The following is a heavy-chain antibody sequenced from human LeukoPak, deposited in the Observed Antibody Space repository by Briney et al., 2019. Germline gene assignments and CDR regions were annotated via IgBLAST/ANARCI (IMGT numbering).Heavy chain of an antibody. CDR2: IWYDGSNK. V-gene: IGHV3-33*06. Sequence: GGSLRLXCAASGFTFNSYGMHWGRQAPGKGLEWVAVIWYDGSNKYYADSVKGRFTISRDNSKNTLYLQMNSLRAEDTAVYYCAEVGYYDSSGYFDYWGQGTLVTVSS. J-gene: IGHJ4*02. CDR1: GFTFNSYG. CDR3: AEVGYYDSSGYFDY. D-gene: IGHD3-22*01.